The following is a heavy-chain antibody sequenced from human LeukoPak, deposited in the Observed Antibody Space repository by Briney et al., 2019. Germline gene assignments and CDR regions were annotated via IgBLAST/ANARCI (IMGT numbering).Heavy chain of an antibody. V-gene: IGHV3-30*02. CDR3: EGECHSSSSDDF. J-gene: IGHJ4*02. CDR1: GFTFSTYG. D-gene: IGHD6-6*01. Sequence: GGSLRLSCAASGFTFSTYGMHWVRQAPGKGLEWVAFIWDDGRNEHYADSVKGRFTISRDNSKNTLYLQMNSLRPDDTAVYYCEGECHSSSSDDFWGQGTLVTVSS. CDR2: IWDDGRNE.